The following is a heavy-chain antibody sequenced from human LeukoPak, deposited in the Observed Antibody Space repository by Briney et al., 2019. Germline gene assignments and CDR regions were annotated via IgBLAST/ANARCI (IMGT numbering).Heavy chain of an antibody. V-gene: IGHV3-7*01. CDR1: GFTLSKHW. D-gene: IGHD2-15*01. Sequence: GGSLRLSCAASGFTLSKHWMTWVRQAPGKGLECVAIIKQDGSEKYYVNSVKGRFTISRDNSKNTLYLQMNSLRAEDTAVYYCVRGGPSTWSWGQGTLVTVSS. J-gene: IGHJ5*02. CDR3: VRGGPSTWS. CDR2: IKQDGSEK.